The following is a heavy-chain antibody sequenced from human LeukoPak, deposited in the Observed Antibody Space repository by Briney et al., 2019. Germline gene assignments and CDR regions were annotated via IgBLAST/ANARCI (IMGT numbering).Heavy chain of an antibody. CDR2: IYYSGST. D-gene: IGHD2-21*02. V-gene: IGHV4-59*01. CDR1: GGSISSYY. J-gene: IGHJ4*02. CDR3: ASRWGGDWDYFDY. Sequence: SETLSLTCTVSGGSISSYYWSWIRQPPGKGLEWIGYIYYSGSTNYNPSLKSRVTISVDTSKNQFSLKLSSVTAADTAVYYCASRWGGDWDYFDYWGQGTLVTVSS.